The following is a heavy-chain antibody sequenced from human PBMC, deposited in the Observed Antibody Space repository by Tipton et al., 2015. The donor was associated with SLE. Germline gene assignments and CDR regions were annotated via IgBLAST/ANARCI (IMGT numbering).Heavy chain of an antibody. CDR3: ARSDSGGEAWYFDL. Sequence: QSGAEVKKPGSSVKVSCKASGGTFSSYAISWVRQAPGQGLKWMGGIIPIFGTANYAQKFQGRVTITADESTSTAYMELSSLRSDDTAVYYCARSDSGGEAWYFDLWGRGTLVTVSS. CDR1: GGTFSSYA. J-gene: IGHJ2*01. V-gene: IGHV1-69*01. CDR2: IIPIFGTA. D-gene: IGHD1-26*01.